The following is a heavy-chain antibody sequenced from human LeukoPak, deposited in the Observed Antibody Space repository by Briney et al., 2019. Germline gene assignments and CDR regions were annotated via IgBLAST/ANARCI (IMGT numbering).Heavy chain of an antibody. D-gene: IGHD3-22*01. CDR3: ARHRPSYDSSGYLIDY. Sequence: SETLSLTCPVSGGSISSSSYYWGWIRQPPGKGLEWIGSIYYSGSTYYNPSLKSRVTISVDTSKNQFSLKLSSVTAADTAVYYCARHRPSYDSSGYLIDYWGQGTLVTVSS. CDR2: IYYSGST. V-gene: IGHV4-39*01. CDR1: GGSISSSSYY. J-gene: IGHJ4*02.